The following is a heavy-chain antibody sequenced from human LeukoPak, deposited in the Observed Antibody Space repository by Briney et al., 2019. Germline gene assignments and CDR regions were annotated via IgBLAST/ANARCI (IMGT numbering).Heavy chain of an antibody. D-gene: IGHD6-19*01. CDR3: ARVWSIAVAGTLGPLDY. CDR1: GFTFSSYA. J-gene: IGHJ4*02. Sequence: PGGSLRLSCAASGFTFSSYAMSWVRQAPGKGLEWVSAISGSGGSTYYADSVKGRFTISRDNSKNTLYLQMNSLRAEDTAVYYCARVWSIAVAGTLGPLDYWGQGTLVTVSS. CDR2: ISGSGGST. V-gene: IGHV3-23*01.